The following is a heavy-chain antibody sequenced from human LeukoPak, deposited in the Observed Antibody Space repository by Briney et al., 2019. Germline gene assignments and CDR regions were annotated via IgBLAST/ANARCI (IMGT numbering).Heavy chain of an antibody. J-gene: IGHJ5*02. CDR3: ARVPNSSGWRSYNWFDP. D-gene: IGHD6-19*01. CDR2: IYYSGST. V-gene: IGHV4-59*01. CDR1: GGSISSYY. Sequence: PSETLSLTCTVSGGSISSYYWSWIRQPPGKGLEWIGYIYYSGSTNYNPSLKSRVTISVDTSKNQFSLKLSSVTAADTAVYYCARVPNSSGWRSYNWFDPWGQGTLVTVSP.